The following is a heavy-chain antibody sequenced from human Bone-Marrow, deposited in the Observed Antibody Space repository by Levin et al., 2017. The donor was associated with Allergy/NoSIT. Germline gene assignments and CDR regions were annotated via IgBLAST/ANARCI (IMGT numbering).Heavy chain of an antibody. CDR1: GFTFSSYG. CDR2: IWYDGSNK. CDR3: AREGIVVVVAAPLDY. Sequence: PGESLKISCAASGFTFSSYGMHWVRQAPGKGLEWVAVIWYDGSNKYYADSVKGRFTISRDNSKNTLYLQMNSLRAEDTAVYYCAREGIVVVVAAPLDYWGQGTLVTVSS. V-gene: IGHV3-33*01. J-gene: IGHJ4*02. D-gene: IGHD2-15*01.